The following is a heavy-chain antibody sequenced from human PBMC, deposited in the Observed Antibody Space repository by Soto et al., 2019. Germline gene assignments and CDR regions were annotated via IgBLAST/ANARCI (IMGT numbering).Heavy chain of an antibody. J-gene: IGHJ4*02. Sequence: GGSLRLSCAASGFTFSGYIMNWVRQAPGKGLEWVSSISSSSYIYYADSVKGRFTISRDNAKNSLYLQMNSLRAEDTAVYYCARWVAGYDYWGQGTLVTVSS. CDR3: ARWVAGYDY. D-gene: IGHD2-15*01. CDR1: GFTFSGYI. CDR2: ISSSSYI. V-gene: IGHV3-21*01.